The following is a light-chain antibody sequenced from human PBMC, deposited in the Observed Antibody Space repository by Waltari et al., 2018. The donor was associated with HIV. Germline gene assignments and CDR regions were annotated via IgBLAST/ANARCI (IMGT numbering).Light chain of an antibody. V-gene: IGLV3-21*02. J-gene: IGLJ2*01. CDR2: DDS. CDR1: NIGGKS. Sequence: SYVLTQPPSVSVAPGQTARITCAGSNIGGKSVHWHKKKQGQAPVLVVYDDSARPSGIPERFSGSNSGNTATLTISRVEAGDEADYYCQVWDIHSDHVLFGGGTKLTVL. CDR3: QVWDIHSDHVL.